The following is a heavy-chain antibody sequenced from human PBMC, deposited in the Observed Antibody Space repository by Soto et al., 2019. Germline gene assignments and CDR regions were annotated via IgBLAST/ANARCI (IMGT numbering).Heavy chain of an antibody. J-gene: IGHJ4*02. Sequence: QVQLQESGPGLVKPSETVSLTCTVSGGSISSYYWSWIRQPPGKGLEWIGYIHYSGSTKYNPSLKSXXTXSXDTSKNQFSLKLSSVTAADTAVYYCARRLVRGVIDYWGQGTLVTVSS. CDR3: ARRLVRGVIDY. CDR1: GGSISSYY. CDR2: IHYSGST. D-gene: IGHD3-10*01. V-gene: IGHV4-59*08.